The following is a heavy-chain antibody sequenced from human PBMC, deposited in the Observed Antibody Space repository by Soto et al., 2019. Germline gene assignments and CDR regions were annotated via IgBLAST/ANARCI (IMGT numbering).Heavy chain of an antibody. Sequence: VQLVQSGAEVKKPGASVKVSCKASGYTFTSYGISWVRQAPGQGLEWMGWISAYNGNTNYAQKLQGRVTMTKDTATSTAYMELRSLRSDDTAVYYCARDRVHITMIVVVIGGWEDAFDIWGQGTMVTVSS. CDR2: ISAYNGNT. D-gene: IGHD3-22*01. J-gene: IGHJ3*02. V-gene: IGHV1-18*01. CDR1: GYTFTSYG. CDR3: ARDRVHITMIVVVIGGWEDAFDI.